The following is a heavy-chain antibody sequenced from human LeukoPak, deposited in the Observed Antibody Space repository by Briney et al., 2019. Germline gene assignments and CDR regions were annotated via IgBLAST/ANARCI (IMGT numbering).Heavy chain of an antibody. V-gene: IGHV4-59*01. CDR2: IYYSGST. Sequence: PSETLSLTCTVSGGSISSYYWSWIRQPPGKGLEWIGYIYYSGSTNYNPSLKSRVTISVDTSKNQFSLKLSSVTAADTAVYYCARRTTYYYDSSGYKNAFDIWGQGTMVTVSS. CDR3: ARRTTYYYDSSGYKNAFDI. D-gene: IGHD3-22*01. J-gene: IGHJ3*02. CDR1: GGSISSYY.